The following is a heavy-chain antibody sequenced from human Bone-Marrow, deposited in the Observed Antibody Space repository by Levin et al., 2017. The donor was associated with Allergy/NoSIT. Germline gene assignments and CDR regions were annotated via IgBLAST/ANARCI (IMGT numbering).Heavy chain of an antibody. CDR1: GFTFSSYS. V-gene: IGHV3-21*01. CDR3: ARDHGAVAPKSYYYYGMDV. Sequence: GESLKISCAASGFTFSSYSMNWVRQAPGKGLEWVSSISSSSSYIYYADSVKGRFTISRDNAKNSLYLQMNSLRAEDTAVYYCARDHGAVAPKSYYYYGMDVWGQGTTVTVSS. J-gene: IGHJ6*02. CDR2: ISSSSSYI. D-gene: IGHD6-19*01.